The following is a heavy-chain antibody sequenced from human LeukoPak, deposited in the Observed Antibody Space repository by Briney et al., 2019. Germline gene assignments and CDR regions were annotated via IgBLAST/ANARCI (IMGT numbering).Heavy chain of an antibody. CDR3: AREGGIAAAGIPFDY. V-gene: IGHV5-51*01. J-gene: IGHJ4*02. CDR1: GYSFTIYW. D-gene: IGHD6-13*01. CDR2: IYPGDSDT. Sequence: GESLKISCKGSGYSFTIYWIGWVRQMPGKGLEWMGIIYPGDSDTSSSPSFQGQVTISADKSISTAYLQWSSLKASDTAMYSCAREGGIAAAGIPFDYWGTGTLVTVSS.